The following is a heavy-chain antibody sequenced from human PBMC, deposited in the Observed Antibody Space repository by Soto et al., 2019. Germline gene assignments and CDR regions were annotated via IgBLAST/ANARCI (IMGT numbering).Heavy chain of an antibody. CDR2: IHPSDFDT. D-gene: IGHD5-12*01. CDR1: GYSFTSYW. CDR3: AIHSTGYEDS. J-gene: IGHJ5*02. V-gene: IGHV5-51*01. Sequence: RWESLKISCKASGYSFTSYWIGWVRQMPGKGLEWMGIIHPSDFDTRYSPSFQGQVSISADKSISTAYLQWSSLRASDTAMYYCAIHSTGYEDSWGQGTLVTVSS.